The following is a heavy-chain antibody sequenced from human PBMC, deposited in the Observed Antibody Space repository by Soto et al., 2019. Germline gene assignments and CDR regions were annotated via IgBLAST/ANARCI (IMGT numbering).Heavy chain of an antibody. D-gene: IGHD3-16*02. V-gene: IGHV3-30*18. CDR3: TKSRGGWGNYRHDAYDF. Sequence: QVQLVESGGGVVQTGRSLRLSCIASGLTFSSYGMHWVRQAPGKGLECVACMSYDGTTEDFGDSVRGRFSISRDNSKNALYLQMYSLRPQDTAMYFCTKSRGGWGNYRHDAYDFWGQGTTVTLSS. J-gene: IGHJ3*01. CDR1: GLTFSSYG. CDR2: MSYDGTTE.